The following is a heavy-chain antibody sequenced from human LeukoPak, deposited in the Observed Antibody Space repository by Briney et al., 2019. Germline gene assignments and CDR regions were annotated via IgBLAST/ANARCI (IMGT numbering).Heavy chain of an antibody. V-gene: IGHV4-34*01. J-gene: IGHJ6*04. CDR2: INHSGST. Sequence: SETLSLTCAVYGGSFTGYSWSWIRQPPGKGLEWIGEINHSGSTNYNPSLKSRVTISIDTSKNQFSLKLSSVTAADTAVYFCARGHRSGEYCSGGSCFSSVSGLDVWGKGTTVTVPS. D-gene: IGHD2-15*01. CDR1: GGSFTGYS. CDR3: ARGHRSGEYCSGGSCFSSVSGLDV.